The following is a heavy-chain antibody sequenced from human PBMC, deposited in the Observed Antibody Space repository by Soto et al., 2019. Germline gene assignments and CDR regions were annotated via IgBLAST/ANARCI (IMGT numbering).Heavy chain of an antibody. V-gene: IGHV4-34*01. Sequence: QVQLQQWGAGLLKPSETLSLTCAVYGGSFSGYYWSWIRQPPGKGLEWIGEINHSGSTNYNPSLKSRVTISVETSKNQFALELSSVTAADTAVYYCAGFTVTTMMSSYYYYMDVWGKVTTVTVSS. CDR3: AGFTVTTMMSSYYYYMDV. D-gene: IGHD4-17*01. CDR1: GGSFSGYY. J-gene: IGHJ6*03. CDR2: INHSGST.